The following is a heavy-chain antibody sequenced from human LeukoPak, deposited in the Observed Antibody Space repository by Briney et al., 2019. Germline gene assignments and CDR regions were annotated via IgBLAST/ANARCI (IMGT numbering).Heavy chain of an antibody. J-gene: IGHJ4*02. CDR2: ISTSSIYI. CDR3: AKDHYSSSWQGFDY. D-gene: IGHD6-13*01. V-gene: IGHV3-21*04. CDR1: GFTFSSYS. Sequence: GGSLRLSCAASGFTFSSYSMNWVRQAPGNGLEWVSSISTSSIYIYYEDSVKGRFTISRDNVRNSLYLQMNSLRAEDTAVYYCAKDHYSSSWQGFDYWGQGTLVTVSS.